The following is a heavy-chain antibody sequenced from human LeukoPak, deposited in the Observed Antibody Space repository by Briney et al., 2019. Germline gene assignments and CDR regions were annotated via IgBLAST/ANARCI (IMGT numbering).Heavy chain of an antibody. V-gene: IGHV3-23*01. CDR3: AKGSRGSCSRTYCYPFDY. D-gene: IGHD2-2*01. CDR1: GFTFSSYA. Sequence: PGGSLRLSCAASGFTFSSYAMSWVRQIPGKGLEWVSAISGSVAGTYYADSVKGRFTISRDNSKNTLYLQMNRLRAEDTAVYYCAKGSRGSCSRTYCYPFDYWGQGTLVTVSS. CDR2: ISGSVAGT. J-gene: IGHJ4*02.